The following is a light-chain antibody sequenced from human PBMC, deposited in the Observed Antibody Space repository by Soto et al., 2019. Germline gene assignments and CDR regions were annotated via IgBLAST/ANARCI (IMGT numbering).Light chain of an antibody. CDR1: QGISSN. CDR3: QQYGSSPRT. V-gene: IGKV1-8*01. Sequence: AIRLTQSPCSLSASPGDSATISCRASQGISSNLAWYQQKPGKAPRLLIYAASSRATGIPARFSGSGSGTDFTLTISSLQPEDFAMYYCQQYGSSPRTFGQGTKVDIK. CDR2: AAS. J-gene: IGKJ1*01.